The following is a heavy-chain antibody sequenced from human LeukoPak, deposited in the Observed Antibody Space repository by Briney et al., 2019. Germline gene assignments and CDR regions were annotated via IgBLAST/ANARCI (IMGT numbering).Heavy chain of an antibody. J-gene: IGHJ4*02. CDR2: VYYSGST. V-gene: IGHV4-59*01. CDR3: ARDLFGRWYDY. D-gene: IGHD2-15*01. Sequence: SETLSLPCTVSVVSIRNYYCSWLRQPPGKGLEWIGYVYYSGSTNYNPSLKSRVSISLDTSKNQVSLNLTSVTAADTAVYYCARDLFGRWYDYWGQGTLVTVSS. CDR1: VVSIRNYY.